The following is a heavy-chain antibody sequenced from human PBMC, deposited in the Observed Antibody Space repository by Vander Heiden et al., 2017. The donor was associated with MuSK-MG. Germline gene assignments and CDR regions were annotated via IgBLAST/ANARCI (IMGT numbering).Heavy chain of an antibody. Sequence: EVQLVESGGGLVQPGGSLRLSCAASGFTFSSYWMSWVRQAPGKGLEWVANIKQDGSEKYYVDSVKGRFTISRDNAKNSLYLQMNSLRAEDTAVYYCARLPGRGVVAATKYYWGQGTLVTVSS. CDR2: IKQDGSEK. J-gene: IGHJ4*02. D-gene: IGHD2-15*01. V-gene: IGHV3-7*01. CDR1: GFTFSSYW. CDR3: ARLPGRGVVAATKYY.